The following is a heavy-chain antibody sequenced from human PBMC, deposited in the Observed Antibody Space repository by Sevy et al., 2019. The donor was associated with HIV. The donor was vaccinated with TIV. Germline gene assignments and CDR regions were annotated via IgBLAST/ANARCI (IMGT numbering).Heavy chain of an antibody. D-gene: IGHD3-22*01. CDR3: AREDYYDASGGWLDP. J-gene: IGHJ5*02. CDR2: INPNSGAT. Sequence: ASVKVSCKASGYTFIDYYIHWVRQAPGQALEWMGRINPNSGATNYPQKFQDRVTMTRDTPISTSYMELRRLRSDDTAVYYCAREDYYDASGGWLDPWGQGTLVTVSS. V-gene: IGHV1-2*06. CDR1: GYTFIDYY.